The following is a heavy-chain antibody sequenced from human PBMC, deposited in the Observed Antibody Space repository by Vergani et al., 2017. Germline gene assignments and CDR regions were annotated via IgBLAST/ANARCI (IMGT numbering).Heavy chain of an antibody. CDR2: IYYSGST. V-gene: IGHV4-31*03. D-gene: IGHD6-19*01. Sequence: QVQLQESGPGLVKPSQTLSLTCTVSGGSISSGGYYWSWIRQHPGTGLEWIGYIYYSGSTYYNPSLKSRVTISVDTSKNQFSLKLSSVTAADTAVYYCARGQLTVAGTRGIDYWGQGTLVTVSS. CDR3: ARGQLTVAGTRGIDY. CDR1: GGSISSGGYY. J-gene: IGHJ4*02.